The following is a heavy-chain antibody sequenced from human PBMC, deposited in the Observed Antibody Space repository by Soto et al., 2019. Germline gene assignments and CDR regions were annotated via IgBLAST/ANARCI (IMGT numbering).Heavy chain of an antibody. CDR1: GFTFSSYV. Sequence: GGSLRLSCAASGFTFSSYVMSWVRQAPGKGLEWVSAISGSGGSTYYADSVKGRFTISRDNSKNTLYLQMNSLRAEDTAVYYCAKDQGRPGQLVLYLDVWGKGTTVTVSS. D-gene: IGHD6-6*01. CDR2: ISGSGGST. J-gene: IGHJ6*04. CDR3: AKDQGRPGQLVLYLDV. V-gene: IGHV3-23*01.